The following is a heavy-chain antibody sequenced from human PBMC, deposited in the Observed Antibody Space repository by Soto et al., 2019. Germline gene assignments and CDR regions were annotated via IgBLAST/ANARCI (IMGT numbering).Heavy chain of an antibody. CDR2: ILSNDEE. D-gene: IGHD2-15*01. CDR3: ARIRGYCSGGSCYFYYFAMDV. J-gene: IGHJ6*02. CDR1: GFSLSDAGVG. Sequence: GPTLVNATETLTLTCTVSGFSLSDAGVGVAWIRQPPGKALEWLAHILSNDEEVFSSSLRTRLTISKDTSRSQVVLTMSNMEPVDTATYYCARIRGYCSGGSCYFYYFAMDVWGQGTTVTVSS. V-gene: IGHV2-26*01.